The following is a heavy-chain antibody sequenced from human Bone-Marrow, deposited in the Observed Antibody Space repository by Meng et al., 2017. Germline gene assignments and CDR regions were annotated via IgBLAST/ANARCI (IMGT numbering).Heavy chain of an antibody. D-gene: IGHD4-17*01. CDR3: ARGSAGDYYFDS. Sequence: SETLSPTCIVSGDSISNYYWNWLRQPAGKRLEWIGRTYAGGSTDYNPSLRSRVTVSVDTSKNQISLRLASVTAADTAVYYCARGSAGDYYFDSWGQGTLVTVSS. J-gene: IGHJ4*02. CDR1: GDSISNYY. V-gene: IGHV4-4*07. CDR2: TYAGGST.